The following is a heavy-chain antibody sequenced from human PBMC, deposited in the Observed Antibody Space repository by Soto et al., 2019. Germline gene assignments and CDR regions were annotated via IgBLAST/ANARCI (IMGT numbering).Heavy chain of an antibody. J-gene: IGHJ4*02. CDR1: GFTFSSYS. D-gene: IGHD3-3*01. CDR2: ISSSSSYI. V-gene: IGHV3-21*01. CDR3: ARFTPDFWSGYYNY. Sequence: GGSLRLSCAASGFTFSSYSMNWVRQAPGKGLEWVSSISSSSSYIYYADSVKGRFTISRDNAKNSLYLQMNSLRAEDTAVYYCARFTPDFWSGYYNYWGQGTLVTVSS.